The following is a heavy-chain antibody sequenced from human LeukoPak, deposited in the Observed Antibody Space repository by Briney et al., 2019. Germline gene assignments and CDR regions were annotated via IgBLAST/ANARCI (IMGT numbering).Heavy chain of an antibody. CDR1: GFTFSRYW. D-gene: IGHD4-23*01. V-gene: IGHV3-74*01. CDR3: SSGNSHAFDI. Sequence: PGGSLRLCCAASGFTFSRYWMHWVRQAPGKGLVWVSRINSDGSSTSYADSVKGRFTISRDNAKNTLYLQMNNLRAEDTAVYYCSSGNSHAFDIWGQGTMVTVSS. CDR2: INSDGSST. J-gene: IGHJ3*02.